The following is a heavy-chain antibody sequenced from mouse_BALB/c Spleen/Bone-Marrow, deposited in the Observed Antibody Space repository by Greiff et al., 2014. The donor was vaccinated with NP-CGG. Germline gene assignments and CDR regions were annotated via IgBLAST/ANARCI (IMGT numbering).Heavy chain of an antibody. CDR3: ARWLPLAY. Sequence: VQLQQSGAELVKPGASVKLSCTASGFNIKDTYMHWVKQRPEQGLEWIGRIDPANGNTEYDPKFQGKASITADTSSNTAYLQLSSLTSEDTAVYYCARWLPLAYWGQGTLVTVSA. V-gene: IGHV14-3*02. J-gene: IGHJ3*01. CDR2: IDPANGNT. CDR1: GFNIKDTY. D-gene: IGHD2-2*01.